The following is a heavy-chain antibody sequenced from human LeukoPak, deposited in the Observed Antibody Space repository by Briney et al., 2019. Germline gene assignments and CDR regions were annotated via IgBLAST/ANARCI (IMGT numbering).Heavy chain of an antibody. CDR2: IYYSGST. V-gene: IGHV4-59*02. J-gene: IGHJ3*02. CDR3: ARGPYCISTSCSIAGAFDI. CDR1: GGSVSSYY. Sequence: LETLSLTCTVSGGSVSSYYRTWIRQPPGKGLESIGYIYYSGSTNYNPSLKSRVTISVDTSKNQFSLKLSSVTAADTAVYYCARGPYCISTSCSIAGAFDIGGQGTMTTASS. D-gene: IGHD2-2*01.